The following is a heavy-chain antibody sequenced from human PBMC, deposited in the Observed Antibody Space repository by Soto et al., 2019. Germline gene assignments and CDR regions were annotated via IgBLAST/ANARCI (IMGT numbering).Heavy chain of an antibody. D-gene: IGHD5-12*01. CDR1: GFTFSDYY. Sequence: QVQLVESGGGLVKPGGSLRLSCAGSGFTFSDYYMSWLRQAPGKGLEWLSYITSNGRSVSYADSVKGRFTISRDNARDSVYLQIEGLRAEDTAVYYCARELRGGYADFEHWGQGTLVTVSS. CDR3: ARELRGGYADFEH. V-gene: IGHV3-11*01. J-gene: IGHJ4*02. CDR2: ITSNGRSV.